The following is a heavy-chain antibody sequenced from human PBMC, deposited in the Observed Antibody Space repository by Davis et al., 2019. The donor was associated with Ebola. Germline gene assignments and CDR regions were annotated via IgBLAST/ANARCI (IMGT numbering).Heavy chain of an antibody. J-gene: IGHJ2*01. V-gene: IGHV3-23*01. CDR1: GFVFSSYV. Sequence: GESLKISCAASGFVFSSYVMSWVRRAPGKGLEWVSAISGSGGSTYYGDSVKGRFTVSRDNAKNSLYLQMNSLRAEDTAVYYCVRDPALVVTGGGWFFGLWGRGTLVTVSS. CDR2: ISGSGGST. D-gene: IGHD2-21*02. CDR3: VRDPALVVTGGGWFFGL.